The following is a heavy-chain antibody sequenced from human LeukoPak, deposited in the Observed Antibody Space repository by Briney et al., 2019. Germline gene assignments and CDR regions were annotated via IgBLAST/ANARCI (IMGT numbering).Heavy chain of an antibody. D-gene: IGHD3-3*01. CDR1: GGSISSHY. CDR3: ARANAYYDFWSGLNWFDP. Sequence: PSETLSLTCTVSGGSISSHYWSWIRQPPGKGLEWIGYIYCSGSTNYNPSLKSRVTISVDTSKNQFSLKLSSVTAADTAVYYCARANAYYDFWSGLNWFDPWGQGTLVTVSS. J-gene: IGHJ5*02. V-gene: IGHV4-59*11. CDR2: IYCSGST.